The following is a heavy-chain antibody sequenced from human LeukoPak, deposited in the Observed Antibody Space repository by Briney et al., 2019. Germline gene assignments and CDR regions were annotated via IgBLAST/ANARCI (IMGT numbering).Heavy chain of an antibody. CDR3: ARRGGSGWYQGRDAFDI. D-gene: IGHD6-19*01. CDR2: IKQDGSEK. V-gene: IGHV3-7*01. CDR1: GFTFSSYW. J-gene: IGHJ3*02. Sequence: GGSLRLSCAASGFTFSSYWMSWVRQAPGKGLEWVANIKQDGSEKYYVDSVKGRFTISRDNAKNSLYLQMNSLRAEDTAVYYCARRGGSGWYQGRDAFDIWGQGTMVTVSS.